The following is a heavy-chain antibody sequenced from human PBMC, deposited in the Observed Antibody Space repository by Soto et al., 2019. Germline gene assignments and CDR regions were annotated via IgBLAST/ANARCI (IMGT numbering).Heavy chain of an antibody. CDR3: ARDFSYQRFDH. CDR2: ISGSGGST. D-gene: IGHD3-16*02. Sequence: GGSLRLSCAASGFTFSSYAMSWVRQAPGKGLEWVSAISGSGGSTYYADSVKGRFTVSRDNAKNAVYLQMNSLTVEDTAVYFCARDFSYQRFDHWGQGALVTVSS. J-gene: IGHJ4*02. CDR1: GFTFSSYA. V-gene: IGHV3-23*01.